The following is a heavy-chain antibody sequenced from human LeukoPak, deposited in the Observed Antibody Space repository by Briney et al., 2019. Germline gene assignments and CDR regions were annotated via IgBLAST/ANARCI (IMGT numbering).Heavy chain of an antibody. CDR2: IYYSGST. D-gene: IGHD2-2*01. Sequence: SETLSLTCTVSGGSISSYYWSWIRQPPGKGLEWIGYIYYSGSTNYNPSLKSRVTISVDTSKNQFSLKLSSVTAADTAVYYCARLSPRGVVVVPVYYFDYWGQGTLVTVSS. V-gene: IGHV4-59*08. CDR1: GGSISSYY. CDR3: ARLSPRGVVVVPVYYFDY. J-gene: IGHJ4*02.